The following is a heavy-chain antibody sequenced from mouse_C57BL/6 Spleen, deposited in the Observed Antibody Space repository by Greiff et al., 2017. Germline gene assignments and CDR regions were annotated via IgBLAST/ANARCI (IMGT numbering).Heavy chain of an antibody. D-gene: IGHD1-1*01. Sequence: QVQLQQPGAELVMPGASVKLSCTASGYTFTSYWMHWVKQRPGQGLEWIGEIDPSASYTNYNQTFKGKSTLTVDKSSSTAYMQLSSLTSEDSAVYYCAKGITTVVHWYFDVWGTGTTVTVSS. CDR2: IDPSASYT. CDR1: GYTFTSYW. J-gene: IGHJ1*03. V-gene: IGHV1-69*01. CDR3: AKGITTVVHWYFDV.